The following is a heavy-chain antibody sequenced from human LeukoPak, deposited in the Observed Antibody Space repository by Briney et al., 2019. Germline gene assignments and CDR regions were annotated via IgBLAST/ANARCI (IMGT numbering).Heavy chain of an antibody. Sequence: VASVKVSCKASRYTFPDYYIHWVRQAPGPGLEWMGWIFPSRGGTKYAQKFQGRVTMTRDTSINTAYMERSSLTSDDTAVYYCARDLPGDGHNSAYDVWGQGTKVTVSS. CDR2: IFPSRGGT. V-gene: IGHV1-2*02. CDR1: RYTFPDYY. J-gene: IGHJ3*01. CDR3: ARDLPGDGHNSAYDV. D-gene: IGHD5-24*01.